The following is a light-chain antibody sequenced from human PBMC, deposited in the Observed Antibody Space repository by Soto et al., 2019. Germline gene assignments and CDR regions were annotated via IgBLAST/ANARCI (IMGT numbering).Light chain of an antibody. CDR2: AAS. Sequence: EIVLTQSPGTLSLSPGERATLSCRASQSISSSYLAWYQQKPGQAPRLLIYAASSRATGIPDRFSGSGSRTDFTLTISRLEPEDFAVYYCQQYGSSPYTFGQGTELEIK. CDR3: QQYGSSPYT. J-gene: IGKJ2*01. V-gene: IGKV3-20*01. CDR1: QSISSSY.